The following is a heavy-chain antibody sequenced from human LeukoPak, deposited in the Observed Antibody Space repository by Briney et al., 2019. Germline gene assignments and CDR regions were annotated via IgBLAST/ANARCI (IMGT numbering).Heavy chain of an antibody. J-gene: IGHJ4*02. Sequence: PGGSLRLSCAASGFTFGSYEMNWVRQAPGKGLEWVSYISSSGSTIYYADSVKGRFTISRDNAKNSLYLQMNSLRAEDTAVYYCARGEATAMVPDFDYWGQGTLVTVSS. CDR3: ARGEATAMVPDFDY. CDR2: ISSSGSTI. CDR1: GFTFGSYE. D-gene: IGHD5-18*01. V-gene: IGHV3-48*03.